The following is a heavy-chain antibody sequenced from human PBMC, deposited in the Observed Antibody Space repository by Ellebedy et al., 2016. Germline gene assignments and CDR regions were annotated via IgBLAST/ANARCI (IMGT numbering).Heavy chain of an antibody. CDR3: ARRTGALLGPRDTGIGNWFDP. D-gene: IGHD1-1*01. V-gene: IGHV4-34*01. J-gene: IGHJ5*02. Sequence: SETLSLTCAVYGGSFSGYYWSWIRQPPGKGLEWIGEINHSGSTNYNPSLKSRVTISVDTSKNQFSLKLSSVTAADTAVYYCARRTGALLGPRDTGIGNWFDPWGQGTLVTVSS. CDR2: INHSGST. CDR1: GGSFSGYY.